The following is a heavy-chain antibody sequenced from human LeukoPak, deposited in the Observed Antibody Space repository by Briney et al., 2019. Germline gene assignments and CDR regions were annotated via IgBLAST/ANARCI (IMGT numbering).Heavy chain of an antibody. CDR3: ARESGSGSQIDY. V-gene: IGHV3-74*01. CDR2: IKSDGSST. CDR1: GFAFSSYW. Sequence: PGGSLRLSCAASGFAFSSYWMHWVRQAPGKGLVWVSRIKSDGSSTDYADSVKGRFTISRDNAKNTLYLQMNSLRAEDTAVYYCARESGSGSQIDYWGQGTLVTVSS. D-gene: IGHD3-10*01. J-gene: IGHJ4*02.